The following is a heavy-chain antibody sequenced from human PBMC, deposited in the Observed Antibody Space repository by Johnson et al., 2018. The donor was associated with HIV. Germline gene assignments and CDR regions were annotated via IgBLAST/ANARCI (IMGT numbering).Heavy chain of an antibody. Sequence: QVQLVESGGGVVQPGRSLRLFCAASGFTFNSYAMHWVRQAPGKGLEWVAVISYDGSEKYYADSVKGRFTISRDNSKNTLSLQMNSLRVEDTAMYYCAKARSLLDYGGFDAFDIWGQGTLVIVSS. V-gene: IGHV3-30*04. CDR3: AKARSLLDYGGFDAFDI. CDR1: GFTFNSYA. J-gene: IGHJ3*02. D-gene: IGHD4-23*01. CDR2: ISYDGSEK.